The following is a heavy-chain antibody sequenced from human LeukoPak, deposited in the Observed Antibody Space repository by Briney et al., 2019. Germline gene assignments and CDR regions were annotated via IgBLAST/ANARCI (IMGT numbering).Heavy chain of an antibody. D-gene: IGHD6-19*01. J-gene: IGHJ4*02. Sequence: GGSLRLSCAASGFTFSSYAMSWVRQAPGKGLEWVSAISGSGGSTYYADSVKGRFTISRDNSKNTLCLQMNSLRAEDTAVYYCAKDPGYSSGWTFDYWGQGTLVTVSS. CDR1: GFTFSSYA. CDR2: ISGSGGST. V-gene: IGHV3-23*01. CDR3: AKDPGYSSGWTFDY.